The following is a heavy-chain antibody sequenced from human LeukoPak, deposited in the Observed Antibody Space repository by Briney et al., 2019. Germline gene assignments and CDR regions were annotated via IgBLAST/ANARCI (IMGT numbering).Heavy chain of an antibody. Sequence: GGSLRLSCAASGFTVSSSYMSRVRQAPGKGLEWVSVIYSGGSTYYADSVKGRFTISRDNSKNTLYLQMNSLRAEDTAVYYCARSYDSSGYYFGYWGQGTLVTVSS. CDR3: ARSYDSSGYYFGY. CDR2: IYSGGST. D-gene: IGHD3-22*01. J-gene: IGHJ4*02. V-gene: IGHV3-66*01. CDR1: GFTVSSSY.